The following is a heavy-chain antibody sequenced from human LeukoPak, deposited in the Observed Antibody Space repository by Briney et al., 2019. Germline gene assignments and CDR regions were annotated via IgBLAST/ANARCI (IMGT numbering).Heavy chain of an antibody. Sequence: GGSLRLSCAASGFTFNSYSMHWVRQAPGKGLEWVAVISYDGSIKYYADSVKGRFTISRDNSKNTLYLQMNSLRAEDTAVYYCASFRGVGYWGQGTLVTVSP. CDR2: ISYDGSIK. J-gene: IGHJ4*02. V-gene: IGHV3-30-3*01. CDR1: GFTFNSYS. CDR3: ASFRGVGY. D-gene: IGHD3-10*01.